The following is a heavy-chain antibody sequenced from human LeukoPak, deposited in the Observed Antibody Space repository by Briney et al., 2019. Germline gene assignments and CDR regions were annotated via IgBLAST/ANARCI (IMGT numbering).Heavy chain of an antibody. CDR2: MNPNSGNT. CDR1: GYTFTSYD. CDR3: ARVGRVWFGELFIDY. J-gene: IGHJ4*02. Sequence: ASVKVSCKASGYTFTSYDINWVRQATGQGPEWMGWMNPNSGNTGYAQKFQGRVTMTRNTSISTAYMELSSLRSEDTAVYYCARVGRVWFGELFIDYWGQGTLVTVSS. D-gene: IGHD3-10*01. V-gene: IGHV1-8*01.